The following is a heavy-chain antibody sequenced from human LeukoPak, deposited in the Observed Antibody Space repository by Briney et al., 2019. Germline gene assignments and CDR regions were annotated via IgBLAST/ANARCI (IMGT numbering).Heavy chain of an antibody. V-gene: IGHV1-18*01. CDR1: GYTFTSYG. J-gene: IGHJ4*02. D-gene: IGHD3-22*01. Sequence: ASVKVSCKASGYTFTSYGISWVRQAPGQGLEWMGWISAYNGNTNYAQKLQGRVTMTADTSTSTAYMELRSLRSDDTAVYYCARDYYDSSGYPFDYWGQGTLVTVSS. CDR2: ISAYNGNT. CDR3: ARDYYDSSGYPFDY.